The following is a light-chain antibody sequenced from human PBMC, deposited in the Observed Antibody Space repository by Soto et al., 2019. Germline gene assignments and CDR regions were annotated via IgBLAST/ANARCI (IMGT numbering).Light chain of an antibody. CDR1: QSISYW. CDR2: DAS. J-gene: IGKJ3*01. CDR3: QQYNTYSKT. V-gene: IGKV1-5*01. Sequence: DIQMTQSPSTLPASVGDRVTITCRASQSISYWLAWYQQKPGKVPKVLIYDASSLGSGVPSRFSGSGSGTEFTLTISSLQPDDSATYYCQQYNTYSKTFGPGTKVDIK.